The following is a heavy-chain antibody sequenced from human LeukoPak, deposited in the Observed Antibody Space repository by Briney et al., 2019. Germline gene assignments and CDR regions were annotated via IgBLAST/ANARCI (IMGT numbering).Heavy chain of an antibody. CDR2: IYTSGRT. CDR1: GGSISSYY. J-gene: IGHJ6*03. CDR3: ARVGKSYYYYMDV. D-gene: IGHD1-1*01. V-gene: IGHV4-4*07. Sequence: KPSEALSLTCTVSGGSISSYYWSWIRQPAGKGLEWIGRIYTSGRTNYNPSLKSRVTMSVDTSKNQFSLKLSSVTAADTAVYYCARVGKSYYYYMDVWGKGTTVTVSS.